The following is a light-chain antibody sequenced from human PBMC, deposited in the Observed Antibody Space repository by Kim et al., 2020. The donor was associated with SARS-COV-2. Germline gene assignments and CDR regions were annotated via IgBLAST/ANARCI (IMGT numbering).Light chain of an antibody. CDR2: GAS. J-gene: IGKJ1*01. CDR3: QQYNNWPPWT. V-gene: IGKV3-15*01. CDR1: QSVSST. Sequence: SPGERATLSCRARQSVSSTLAWYQQKPGQAPRLLIYGASTRATGIPARFSGSGSGTEFTLTISSLQSEDVAVYYCQQYNNWPPWTFGQGTKVDIK.